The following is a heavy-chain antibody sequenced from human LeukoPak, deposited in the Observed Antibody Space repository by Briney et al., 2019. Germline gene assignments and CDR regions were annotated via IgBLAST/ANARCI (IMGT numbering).Heavy chain of an antibody. D-gene: IGHD2-15*01. Sequence: GGSLRLSCAASGFTFSNFGMHWVRQTPGKGLECVAVISYDGSNTYYADSVKGRFTISRDNSKSTLSLQMSSLGVEDTAVYYCAKERCSGSACYIFDSWGQGTLVIVSA. CDR3: AKERCSGSACYIFDS. CDR1: GFTFSNFG. J-gene: IGHJ4*02. CDR2: ISYDGSNT. V-gene: IGHV3-30*18.